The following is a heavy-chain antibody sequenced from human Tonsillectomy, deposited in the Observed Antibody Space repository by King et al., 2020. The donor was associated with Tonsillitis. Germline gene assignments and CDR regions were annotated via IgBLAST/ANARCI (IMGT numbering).Heavy chain of an antibody. Sequence: QLVQSGGGLVQPGGSLRLSCAASGFTFSSSAMSWVRQAPGKGLEWVSAISGGGGGTYYADSVKGRFTISRDNSKNTLYLQMNSLRAEDTAVYYCASSWYDYYYGMDVWGQGTTVTVSS. V-gene: IGHV3-23*04. J-gene: IGHJ6*02. CDR3: ASSWYDYYYGMDV. CDR1: GFTFSSSA. CDR2: ISGGGGGT. D-gene: IGHD2-2*01.